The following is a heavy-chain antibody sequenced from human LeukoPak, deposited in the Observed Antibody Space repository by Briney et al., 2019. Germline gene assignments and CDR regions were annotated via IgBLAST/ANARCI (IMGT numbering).Heavy chain of an antibody. CDR2: ISGSGGST. CDR3: ASRGRWLQSPLDY. CDR1: GFTFSSYA. D-gene: IGHD5-24*01. J-gene: IGHJ4*02. Sequence: GGSLRLSCAASGFTFSSYAMSWVRQAPGKGLEWVSAISGSGGSTYYADSVKGRFTISRDNSKNTLYLQMNSLRAEDTAVYYCASRGRWLQSPLDYWGQGTLVTVSS. V-gene: IGHV3-23*01.